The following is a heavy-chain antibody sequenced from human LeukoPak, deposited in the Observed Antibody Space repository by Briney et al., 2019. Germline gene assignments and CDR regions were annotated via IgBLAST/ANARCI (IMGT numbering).Heavy chain of an antibody. J-gene: IGHJ3*02. CDR1: GYSISSGYY. CDR3: ARERSGYGGYAKHAFDI. Sequence: SETLSLTCAVSGYSISSGYYWGWIRQPPGKGLEWIGSIYHSGSTNYNPPLKSRVTISVDTSKNQFSLKLSSVTAADTAVYYCARERSGYGGYAKHAFDIWGQGTMVTVSS. CDR2: IYHSGST. V-gene: IGHV4-38-2*02. D-gene: IGHD5-12*01.